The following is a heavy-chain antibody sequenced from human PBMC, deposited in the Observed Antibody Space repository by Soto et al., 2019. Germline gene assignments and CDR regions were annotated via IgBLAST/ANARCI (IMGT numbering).Heavy chain of an antibody. CDR3: SKARYSSGSGAMDV. J-gene: IGHJ6*02. D-gene: IGHD6-19*01. CDR1: GFTFSSYG. V-gene: IGHV3-23*01. Sequence: GGSLRLSCAASGFTFSSYGMSWVRQAPGKGLEWVSAISGSGGSTYYADSVKGRFTISRDNSKNTLYLQMNSLRAEDTAVYYCSKARYSSGSGAMDVWGQGTTVTVSS. CDR2: ISGSGGST.